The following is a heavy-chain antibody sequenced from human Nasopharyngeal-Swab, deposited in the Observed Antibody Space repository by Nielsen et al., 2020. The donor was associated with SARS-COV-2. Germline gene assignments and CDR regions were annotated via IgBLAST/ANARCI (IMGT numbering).Heavy chain of an antibody. V-gene: IGHV4-31*03. CDR3: ARSLGHYDSSGYDY. CDR1: GGSISSGGYY. J-gene: IGHJ4*02. Sequence: SETLSLTCTVSGGSISSGGYYWSWIRQHPGTGLEWIGYIYYTGSTFYNPSLKSRLTISVDTSKNQFSLKLSSVTAADTAAYYCARSLGHYDSSGYDYWGQGTLVTVSS. D-gene: IGHD3-22*01. CDR2: IYYTGST.